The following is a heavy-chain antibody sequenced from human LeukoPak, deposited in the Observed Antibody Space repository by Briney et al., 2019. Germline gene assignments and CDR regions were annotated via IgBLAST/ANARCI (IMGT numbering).Heavy chain of an antibody. D-gene: IGHD3-9*01. CDR3: ARSWRYFDFDY. Sequence: GGSLRLSCAASGFTFSSYWMSWVRQAPGKGLEWVSSISSSSSYIYYADSVKGRFTISRDNAKNSLYLQMNSLRAEDTAVYYYARSWRYFDFDYWGQGTLVTVSS. CDR1: GFTFSSYW. V-gene: IGHV3-21*01. J-gene: IGHJ4*02. CDR2: ISSSSSYI.